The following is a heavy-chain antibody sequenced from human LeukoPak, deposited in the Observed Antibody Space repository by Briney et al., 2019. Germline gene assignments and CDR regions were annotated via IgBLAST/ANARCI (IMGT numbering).Heavy chain of an antibody. D-gene: IGHD6-13*01. J-gene: IGHJ6*03. CDR1: GFTFSSYW. CDR3: AREGGSSWIYYYYYYYMDV. V-gene: IGHV3-7*01. CDR2: IKQDGSEK. Sequence: PGGSLRLSCAASGFTFSSYWMSWVRQAPGKRLEWVANIKQDGSEKYYVDSVKGRFTISRDNAKNSLYLQMNSLRAEDTAVYYCAREGGSSWIYYYYYYYMDVWGKGTTVTVSS.